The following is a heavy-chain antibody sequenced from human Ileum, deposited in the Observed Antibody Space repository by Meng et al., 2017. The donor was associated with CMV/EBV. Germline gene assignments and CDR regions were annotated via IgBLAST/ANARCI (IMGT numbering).Heavy chain of an antibody. Sequence: LTCVVYGESFSDYYWTWIRESPGKGLEWIGEIHHSGKTNSNPSVRSRLTMSVDTSKSQFSLKLSSATAADTAVYYCAGFVWGLGFDPWGQGTLVTVSS. D-gene: IGHD7-27*01. CDR1: GESFSDYY. CDR3: AGFVWGLGFDP. J-gene: IGHJ5*01. V-gene: IGHV4-34*01. CDR2: IHHSGKT.